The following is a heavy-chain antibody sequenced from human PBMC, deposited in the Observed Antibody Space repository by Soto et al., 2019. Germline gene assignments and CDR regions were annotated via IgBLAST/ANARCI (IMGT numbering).Heavy chain of an antibody. J-gene: IGHJ4*02. V-gene: IGHV1-18*01. Sequence: QVQLVQSGAEVKKPWASVTVSFNASGYTFTSYGISWVRQAPGQGLEWRGWISAYNGNTNYAQKLQGRVTMTTDTSTSTAYMELRSLRSDDTAVYYCARDYYYGSGNPWFGYWGQGTLVTVSS. CDR2: ISAYNGNT. D-gene: IGHD3-10*01. CDR1: GYTFTSYG. CDR3: ARDYYYGSGNPWFGY.